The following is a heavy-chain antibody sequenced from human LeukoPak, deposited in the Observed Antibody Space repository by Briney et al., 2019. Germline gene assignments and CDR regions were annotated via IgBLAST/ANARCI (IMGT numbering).Heavy chain of an antibody. J-gene: IGHJ4*02. CDR1: GFTFSSYA. Sequence: QTWGSLRLSCAASGFTFSSYAMSWVRQAPGKGLEWVSAISGSGGSTYYADSVKGRFTISRANSKNTLYLQMNSLRDEDTAVYYCAKEVEYQLLYWGQGTLVTVSS. CDR2: ISGSGGST. V-gene: IGHV3-23*01. CDR3: AKEVEYQLLY. D-gene: IGHD2-2*01.